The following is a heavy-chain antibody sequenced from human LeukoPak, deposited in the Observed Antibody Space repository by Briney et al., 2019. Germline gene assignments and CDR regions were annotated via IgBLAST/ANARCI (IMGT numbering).Heavy chain of an antibody. CDR1: GGSFSGYY. CDR2: INHSGST. CDR3: ARACSGSGPYYFDY. V-gene: IGHV4-34*01. J-gene: IGHJ4*02. D-gene: IGHD1-26*01. Sequence: SETLSLTCAVYGGSFSGYYWSWIRQPPGKGLEWIGEINHSGSTNYNPSLKSRVTISVDTSKNQFSLKLSSVTAADTAVYYCARACSGSGPYYFDYWGQGTLVTVSS.